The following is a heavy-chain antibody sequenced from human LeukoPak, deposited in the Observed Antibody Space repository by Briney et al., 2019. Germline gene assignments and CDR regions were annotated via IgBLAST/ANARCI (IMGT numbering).Heavy chain of an antibody. V-gene: IGHV4-38-2*01. Sequence: SETLSLTCSVSGSSIGSGYYWGWVRQPPGKGLEWMGSISHSGTTYYKSSLKTRLTMSIHTSKNQFSLNLSSVTAADTALYYCARALLPARPRLDYWGLGTLVTVSS. J-gene: IGHJ4*02. CDR3: ARALLPARPRLDY. CDR2: ISHSGTT. CDR1: GSSIGSGYY. D-gene: IGHD2-21*02.